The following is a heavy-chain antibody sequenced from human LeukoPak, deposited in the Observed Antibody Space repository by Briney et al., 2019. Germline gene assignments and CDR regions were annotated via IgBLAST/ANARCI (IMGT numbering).Heavy chain of an antibody. D-gene: IGHD1-14*01. CDR1: GYIFTSYC. Sequence: ASVKVSCTASGYIFTSYCIHWVRQAPGQGLEWMGIINCSGGGTGYAPAFQGRITMTRDTSTGTVYMELSGLKSEDTAVYYCARDRYHGHWGQGTLVTVSS. J-gene: IGHJ4*02. CDR3: ARDRYHGH. CDR2: INCSGGGT. V-gene: IGHV1-46*01.